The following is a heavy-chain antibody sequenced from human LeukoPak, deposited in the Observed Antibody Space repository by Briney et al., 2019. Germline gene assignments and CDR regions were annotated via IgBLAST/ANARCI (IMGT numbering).Heavy chain of an antibody. Sequence: PGESLKISCKGSGYSFTSYWIGWVRQMPGKGLEWMGIIYPGDSDTRYSPSFQGQVTISADKSINTAYLQWSSLKASDTAMYYCARSIPSSGWYGRFDPWGQGTLVTVSS. CDR2: IYPGDSDT. D-gene: IGHD6-19*01. J-gene: IGHJ5*02. CDR1: GYSFTSYW. V-gene: IGHV5-51*01. CDR3: ARSIPSSGWYGRFDP.